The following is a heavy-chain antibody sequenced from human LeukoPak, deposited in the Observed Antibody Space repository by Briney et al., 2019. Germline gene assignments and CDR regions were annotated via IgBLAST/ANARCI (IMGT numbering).Heavy chain of an antibody. CDR1: GGTFSSYA. J-gene: IGHJ1*01. CDR2: IIPIFGTA. CDR3: ARDAYCGGDCYHEYFQH. D-gene: IGHD2-21*01. Sequence: ASVKVSCKASGGTFSSYAISWVRQAPGQGLEWMGGIIPIFGTANYAQKFQGRVTITTDESTSTAYMELSSLRSEDTAVYYCARDAYCGGDCYHEYFQHWGQGTLVTVSS. V-gene: IGHV1-69*05.